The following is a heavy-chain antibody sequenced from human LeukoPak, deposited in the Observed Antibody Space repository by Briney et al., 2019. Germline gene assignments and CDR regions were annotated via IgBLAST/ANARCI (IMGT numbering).Heavy chain of an antibody. CDR2: IYYSGST. CDR1: GGSISSSSYY. V-gene: IGHV4-39*01. J-gene: IGHJ6*03. CDR3: ARHQGGDGYNYYYYYMDV. Sequence: PSETLSLTCTVSGGSISSSSYYWGWIRQPPGKGLEWSGRIYYSGSTYYKPSLRSRVTISVDTSKSQFSLKLSSVTAADTAVYYCARHQGGDGYNYYYYYMDVWGKGTTVTVSS. D-gene: IGHD5-24*01.